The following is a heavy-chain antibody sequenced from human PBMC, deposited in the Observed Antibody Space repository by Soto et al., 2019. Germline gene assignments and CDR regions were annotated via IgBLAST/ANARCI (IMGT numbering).Heavy chain of an antibody. J-gene: IGHJ6*02. CDR2: INNNTGNP. CDR1: GYTFTSYA. D-gene: IGHD1-26*01. Sequence: QVQLEQSGSELKKPGASVKVSCKASGYTFTSYAMNWVRQAPGQGLEWMGWINNNTGNPTYAQGFTGRFVFSLDTSVSTAYLQICSLKAEDTAVYYCAREGMGDRTYYDSGMDVWGQGTTVTVSS. CDR3: AREGMGDRTYYDSGMDV. V-gene: IGHV7-4-1*01.